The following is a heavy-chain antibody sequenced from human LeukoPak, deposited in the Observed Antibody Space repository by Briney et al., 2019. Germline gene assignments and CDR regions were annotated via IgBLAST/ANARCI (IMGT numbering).Heavy chain of an antibody. CDR3: AISYGGNSGWEDDAFDI. D-gene: IGHD4-23*01. CDR1: GGSISSSSYY. V-gene: IGHV4-39*01. Sequence: SETLSLTCTVSGGSISSSSYYWGWIRQPPGKGLEWIGSIYYSGSTYYNPSLKSRVTISVDTSKNQFSLKLSSVTAADTAVYYCAISYGGNSGWEDDAFDIWGQGTMVTVSS. CDR2: IYYSGST. J-gene: IGHJ3*02.